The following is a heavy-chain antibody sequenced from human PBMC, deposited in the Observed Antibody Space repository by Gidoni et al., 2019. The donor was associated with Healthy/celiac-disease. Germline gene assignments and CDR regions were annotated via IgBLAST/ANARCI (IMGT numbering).Heavy chain of an antibody. J-gene: IGHJ3*02. Sequence: QVQLVESGGGVVQPGRSLRLSCAASGFTFSSYAMHWVRQAPGKGLEWVAVISYDGSNKYYADSVKGRFTISRDNSKNTLYLQMNSLRAEDTAVNYCAREYYYDSSGYYPDAFDIWGQGTMVTVSS. V-gene: IGHV3-30*04. CDR2: ISYDGSNK. CDR3: AREYYYDSSGYYPDAFDI. D-gene: IGHD3-22*01. CDR1: GFTFSSYA.